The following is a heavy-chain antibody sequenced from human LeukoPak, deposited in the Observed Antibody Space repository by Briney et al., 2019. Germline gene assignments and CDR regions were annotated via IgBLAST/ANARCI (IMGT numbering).Heavy chain of an antibody. V-gene: IGHV3-23*01. J-gene: IGHJ4*02. Sequence: PGGSLRLSCAASGFTFSSYAMSWVRQAPGKGLEWVSAISGSGGSTYYADSVKGRFTISRDTSKNTLSLQMNDLRVDDTAIYYCTRSGYRHPYHFDSWGQGTLVAVSS. CDR2: ISGSGGST. CDR3: TRSGYRHPYHFDS. CDR1: GFTFSSYA. D-gene: IGHD3-22*01.